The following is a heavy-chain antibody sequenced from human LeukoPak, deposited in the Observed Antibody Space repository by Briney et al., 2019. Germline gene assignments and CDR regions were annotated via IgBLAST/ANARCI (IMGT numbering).Heavy chain of an antibody. V-gene: IGHV4-59*08. CDR1: GGSISTYY. J-gene: IGHJ3*02. D-gene: IGHD5-18*01. CDR3: ARPLWTTDTVAFDI. Sequence: SETLSLTCTVSGGSISTYYWSWIRQPPGKGLEWIGYIYYSGTTNYNPSLKSRVTISVDTSKSQFSLKLSSVAAADTAVYYCARPLWTTDTVAFDIWGQGTMVTVSS. CDR2: IYYSGTT.